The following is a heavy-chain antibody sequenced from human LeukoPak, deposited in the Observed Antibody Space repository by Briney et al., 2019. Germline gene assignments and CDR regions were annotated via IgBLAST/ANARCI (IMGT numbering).Heavy chain of an antibody. D-gene: IGHD6-19*01. J-gene: IGHJ4*02. Sequence: GGSLRLSCAASGFTFSMYRMAWVRQAPGKGLEWVSVINDRGGDIQDADSVKGRFTIARDNAKNTLFLQMTSLRAEDTAVYYCVRERDRGIEVADDFDYWGQGTLVTVSS. V-gene: IGHV3-23*01. CDR3: VRERDRGIEVADDFDY. CDR2: INDRGGDI. CDR1: GFTFSMYR.